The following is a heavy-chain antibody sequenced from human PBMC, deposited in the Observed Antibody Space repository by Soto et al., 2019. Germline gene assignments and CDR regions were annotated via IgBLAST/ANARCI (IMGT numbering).Heavy chain of an antibody. CDR1: GFSFSTYA. CDR3: ARDRTFDY. V-gene: IGHV3-30-3*01. J-gene: IGHJ4*02. Sequence: VQLLESGGGLVQPGGSLGLSCAASGFSFSTYAMHWVRQAPGKGLEGVAVISYDGSNKYYADSVKGRFTISRDNSKNTLYLQMNSLRAEDTAVYYCARDRTFDYWGQGTLVTVSS. CDR2: ISYDGSNK.